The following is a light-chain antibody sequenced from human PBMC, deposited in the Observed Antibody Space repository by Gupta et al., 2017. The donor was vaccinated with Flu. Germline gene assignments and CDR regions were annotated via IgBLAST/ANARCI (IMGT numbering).Light chain of an antibody. CDR3: QQYGSSPLYS. J-gene: IGKJ2*03. V-gene: IGKV3-20*01. CDR1: QSVSSSY. Sequence: EIVLTQSPGTLSLSSGERATLSCRASQSVSSSYLAWYQQKPGQAPRLLIYGASSRATGIPDRFSGSGSGTDFTLTISRLGPEDFAVYYCQQYGSSPLYSFGQGTKLEIK. CDR2: GAS.